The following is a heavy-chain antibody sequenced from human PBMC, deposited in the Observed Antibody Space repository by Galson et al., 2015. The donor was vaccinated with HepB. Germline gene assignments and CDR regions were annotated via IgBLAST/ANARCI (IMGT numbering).Heavy chain of an antibody. Sequence: SVKVSCKASGGTFSSYAISWVRQAPGQGLEWMGGIIPIFGTANYAQKFQGRVTITADESTSTAYMELSSLRSEDTAVYYCARERPPHELRFCSSTSCEKYFDYWGQGTLVTVSS. J-gene: IGHJ4*02. CDR3: ARERPPHELRFCSSTSCEKYFDY. V-gene: IGHV1-69*13. CDR2: IIPIFGTA. D-gene: IGHD2-2*01. CDR1: GGTFSSYA.